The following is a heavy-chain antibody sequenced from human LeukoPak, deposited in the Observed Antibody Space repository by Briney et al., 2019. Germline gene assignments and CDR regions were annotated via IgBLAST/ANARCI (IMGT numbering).Heavy chain of an antibody. Sequence: GGSLRLSCAASGITFNSYTMNWVRQAPGKGLEWVSGIIGSGGSTYYADSVKGRFTISRDNSKNTLYLQMNSLRAEDTAIYYCARDERLLSFLKWGQGTLVTVSS. CDR3: ARDERLLSFLK. D-gene: IGHD3-3*01. V-gene: IGHV3-23*01. CDR2: IIGSGGST. J-gene: IGHJ4*02. CDR1: GITFNSYT.